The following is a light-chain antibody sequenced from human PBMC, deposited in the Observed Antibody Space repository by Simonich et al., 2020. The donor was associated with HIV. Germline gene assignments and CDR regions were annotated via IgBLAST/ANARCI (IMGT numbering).Light chain of an antibody. CDR1: QSVLYSSNNKNH. CDR2: WAS. CDR3: HQYSSTPQT. V-gene: IGKV4-1*01. J-gene: IGKJ1*01. Sequence: DIVMTQSPDSLAVSLGARATINCKSSQSVLYSSNNKNHLAWYQQKPGHPPKLLIYWASTRESGVPDRFSGSVSGTDFTLTISSLQAEDVAVYYCHQYSSTPQTFGQGTKVEIK.